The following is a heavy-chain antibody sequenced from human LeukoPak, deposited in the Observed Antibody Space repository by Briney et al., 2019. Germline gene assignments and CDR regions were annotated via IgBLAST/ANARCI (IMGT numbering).Heavy chain of an antibody. CDR3: ARVTMVRGVIKHYYYYMDV. CDR1: GYTFTSYD. J-gene: IGHJ6*03. D-gene: IGHD3-10*01. Sequence: RASVKVSCKASGYTFTSYDINWVRQATGQGLEWMGWMNPNSGNTGYAQKFQGRVTMTRNTSISTAYMELSSLRSEDTAVYYCARVTMVRGVIKHYYYYMDVWGKGTTVTVSS. CDR2: MNPNSGNT. V-gene: IGHV1-8*01.